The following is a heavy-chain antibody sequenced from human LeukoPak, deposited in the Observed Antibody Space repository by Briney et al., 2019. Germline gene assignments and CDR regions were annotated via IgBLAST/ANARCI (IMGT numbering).Heavy chain of an antibody. CDR1: GFTFDDYG. D-gene: IGHD3-22*01. CDR3: AKYYYYDSSGYKNWYFDL. CDR2: ISGSGGST. Sequence: SGGSLRLSCAASGFTFDDYGMSWVRQAPGKGLEWVSAISGSGGSTYYADSVKGRFTISRDNSKNTLYLQMNSLRAEDTAVYYCAKYYYYDSSGYKNWYFDLWGRGTLVTVSS. V-gene: IGHV3-23*01. J-gene: IGHJ2*01.